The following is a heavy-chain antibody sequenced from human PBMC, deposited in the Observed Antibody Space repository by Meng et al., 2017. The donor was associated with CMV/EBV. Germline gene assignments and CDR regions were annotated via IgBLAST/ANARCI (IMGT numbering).Heavy chain of an antibody. V-gene: IGHV3-30-3*01. Sequence: GESLKISCAASGFTFSSHAMHWVRQAPGKGLEWVAVISYDGSNKYYADSVKGRFTISRDNSKNTLYLQMNSLRAEDTAVYYCASRGYSYGFDYWGQGTLVTVSS. CDR1: GFTFSSHA. D-gene: IGHD5-18*01. J-gene: IGHJ4*02. CDR2: ISYDGSNK. CDR3: ASRGYSYGFDY.